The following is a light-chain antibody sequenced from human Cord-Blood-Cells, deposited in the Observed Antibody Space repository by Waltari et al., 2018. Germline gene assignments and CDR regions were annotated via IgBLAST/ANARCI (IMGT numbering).Light chain of an antibody. CDR1: SSDVGSYNL. CDR2: EVS. Sequence: QSALTQPASVSGSPGQSITISCTGTSSDVGSYNLVSWYQQHPGKAPKLMIYEVSKRRSGVSNRFSGSKSGNTASLTISGRQAEDEADYYCCSYAGSSTVVFGGGTKLTVL. CDR3: CSYAGSSTVV. J-gene: IGLJ2*01. V-gene: IGLV2-23*02.